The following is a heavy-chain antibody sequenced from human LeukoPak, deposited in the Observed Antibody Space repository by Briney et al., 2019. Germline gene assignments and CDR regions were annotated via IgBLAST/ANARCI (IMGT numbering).Heavy chain of an antibody. CDR3: AKDPIPYSSSLYYFDY. J-gene: IGHJ4*02. CDR2: ISYDGSNK. CDR1: GFTFSSYG. D-gene: IGHD6-13*01. Sequence: GGSLRLSCAASGFTFSSYGMHWVRQAPGKGLEWVAVISYDGSNKYYADSVKGRFTISRDNSKNTLYLQMNSLRAEDTAVYYCAKDPIPYSSSLYYFDYWGQGTLVTVSS. V-gene: IGHV3-30*18.